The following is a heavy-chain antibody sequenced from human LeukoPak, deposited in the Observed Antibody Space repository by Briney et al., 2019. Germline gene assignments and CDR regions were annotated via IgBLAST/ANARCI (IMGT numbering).Heavy chain of an antibody. V-gene: IGHV3-30-3*01. Sequence: GGSLRLSCAVSGFSVSNNYMNWVRQAPGKGLEWVAVISYDGSNKYYADSVKGRFTISRDNSKNTLYLQMNSLRAEDTAVYYRARVLEWLSYYYFDYWGQGTLVTVSS. CDR1: GFSVSNNY. D-gene: IGHD3-3*01. J-gene: IGHJ4*02. CDR3: ARVLEWLSYYYFDY. CDR2: ISYDGSNK.